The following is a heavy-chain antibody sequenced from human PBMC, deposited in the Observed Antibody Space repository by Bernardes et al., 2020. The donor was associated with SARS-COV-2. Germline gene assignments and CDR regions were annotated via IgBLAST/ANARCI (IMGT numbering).Heavy chain of an antibody. CDR3: ASPVGATAVDI. V-gene: IGHV1-2*04. CDR2: INPDSGGT. Sequence: ASVKVSCKASGYTFTAHYMHWVRQAPGQGLEWIGWINPDSGGTNYAQKFQGWVTMTRDTSLSTAYMELTRLRSDDTAVYYCASPVGATAVDIWGQGTWVTVSA. D-gene: IGHD1-26*01. CDR1: GYTFTAHY. J-gene: IGHJ3*02.